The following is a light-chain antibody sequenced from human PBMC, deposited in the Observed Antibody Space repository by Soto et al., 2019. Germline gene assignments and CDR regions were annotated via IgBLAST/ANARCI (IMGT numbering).Light chain of an antibody. Sequence: EIVMTQSPATLSVSLGERYTLSCRASQGISNNLAWYQQKPGQAPRLLIYGVSTRATGIPARFSGSGSGTEFTLTINSLQSEDFAVYYCQQYNNWPSLTFGGGTKVDIK. CDR1: QGISNN. CDR2: GVS. V-gene: IGKV3-15*01. J-gene: IGKJ4*01. CDR3: QQYNNWPSLT.